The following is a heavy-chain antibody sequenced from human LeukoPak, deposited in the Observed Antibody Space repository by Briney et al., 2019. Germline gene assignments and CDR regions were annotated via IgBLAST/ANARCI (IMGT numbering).Heavy chain of an antibody. Sequence: EASVKVSCKGSGYAFGTYTIHWVRQAPGQRPEWMGWINAGNGNTEYSHKFQGRLTITRDASASIAYMELSSLRSEDTAVYFCARDRFRSTFWDYWGQGTLVTVSS. J-gene: IGHJ4*02. CDR3: ARDRFRSTFWDY. V-gene: IGHV1-3*01. CDR1: GYAFGTYT. D-gene: IGHD1-26*01. CDR2: INAGNGNT.